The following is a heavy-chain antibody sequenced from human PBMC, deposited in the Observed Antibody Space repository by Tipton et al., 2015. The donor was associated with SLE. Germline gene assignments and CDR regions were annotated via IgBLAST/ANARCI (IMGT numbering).Heavy chain of an antibody. V-gene: IGHV3-30*18. Sequence: SLRLSCAASGFTFSSYGMHWVRQAPGKGLEWVAVISYDGSNKYYADSVKGRFTISRDNSKNTLYLQMNSLRAEDTAVYYCAKAWGMDVWGQGTTVTVSS. CDR1: GFTFSSYG. CDR3: AKAWGMDV. J-gene: IGHJ6*02. CDR2: ISYDGSNK.